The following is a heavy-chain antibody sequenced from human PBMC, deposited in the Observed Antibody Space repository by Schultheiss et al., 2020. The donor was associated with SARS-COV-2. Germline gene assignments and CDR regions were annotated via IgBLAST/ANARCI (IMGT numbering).Heavy chain of an antibody. CDR1: GGSISSSSYY. CDR3: ARQRLVARRTYYYYMDV. D-gene: IGHD2-15*01. J-gene: IGHJ6*03. CDR2: IYYSGST. Sequence: SQTLSLTCTVSGGSISSSSYYWGWIRQPPGKGLEWIGSIYYSGSTNYNPSLKSRVTISVDTSKNQFSLKLSSVTAADTAVYYCARQRLVARRTYYYYMDVWGKGTTVTVSS. V-gene: IGHV4-39*01.